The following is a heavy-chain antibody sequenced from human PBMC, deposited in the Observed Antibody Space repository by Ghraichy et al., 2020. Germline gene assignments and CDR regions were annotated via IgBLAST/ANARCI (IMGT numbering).Heavy chain of an antibody. CDR3: ARHATGMVRGGYYFDY. CDR2: IYYSGST. V-gene: IGHV4-39*01. Sequence: SETLSLTCTVSGGSISSSSYYWGWIRQPPGKGLEWIGSIYYSGSTYYNPSLKSRVTISVDTSKNQFSLKLSSVTAADTAVYYCARHATGMVRGGYYFDYWGQGTLVTVSS. J-gene: IGHJ4*02. CDR1: GGSISSSSYY. D-gene: IGHD3-10*01.